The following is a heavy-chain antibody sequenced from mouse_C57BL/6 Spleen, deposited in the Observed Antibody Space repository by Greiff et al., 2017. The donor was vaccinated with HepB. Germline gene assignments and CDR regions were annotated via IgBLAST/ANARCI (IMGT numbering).Heavy chain of an antibody. CDR1: GYSITSGYY. CDR2: ISYDGSN. Sequence: EVQLVESGPGLVKPSQSLSLTCSVTGYSITSGYYWNWIRQFPGNKLEWMGYISYDGSNNYNPSLKNRISITRDTSKNQFFLKLNSVTTEDTATYYCARAGSSPWFADWGQGTLVTVSA. D-gene: IGHD1-1*01. CDR3: ARAGSSPWFAD. V-gene: IGHV3-6*01. J-gene: IGHJ3*01.